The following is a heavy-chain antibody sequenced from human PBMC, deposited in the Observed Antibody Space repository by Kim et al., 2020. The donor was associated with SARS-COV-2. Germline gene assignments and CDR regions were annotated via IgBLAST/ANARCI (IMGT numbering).Heavy chain of an antibody. J-gene: IGHJ3*02. V-gene: IGHV1-24*01. Sequence: ASVKVSCKVSGYTLTELSMHWVRQAPGKGLEWMGGFDPEDGETIYAQKFQGRVTMTEDTSTDTAYMELSSLRSEDTAVYYCATEPVHSSWYDDAFDIWGQGTMVTVSS. CDR2: FDPEDGET. D-gene: IGHD6-13*01. CDR3: ATEPVHSSWYDDAFDI. CDR1: GYTLTELS.